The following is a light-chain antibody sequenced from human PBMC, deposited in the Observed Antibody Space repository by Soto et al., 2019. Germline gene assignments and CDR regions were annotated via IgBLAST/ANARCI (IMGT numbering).Light chain of an antibody. CDR2: DVS. CDR3: FSYAGYYTLL. Sequence: QSVVTQPRSVSGSPGQSVTISCTGTSSDVGTYNYVSWYQQHPGKAPKLMIYDVSKRPSGVPDRFSGSKSGNTASLTISGLQADDEADYYCFSYAGYYTLLFGGGTKLTVL. CDR1: SSDVGTYNY. J-gene: IGLJ2*01. V-gene: IGLV2-11*01.